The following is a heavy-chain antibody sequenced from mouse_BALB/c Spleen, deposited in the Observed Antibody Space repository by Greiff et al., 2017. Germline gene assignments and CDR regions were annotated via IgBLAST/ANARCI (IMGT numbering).Heavy chain of an antibody. D-gene: IGHD1-1*01. V-gene: IGHV5-6-5*01. Sequence: EVMLVESGGGLVKPGGSLKLSCAASGFTFSSYAMSWVRQTPEKRLEWVASISSGGSTYYPDSVKGRFTISRDNARNILYLQMSSLRSEDTAMYYCARGPGYYGSPAWFAYWGQGTLVTVSA. CDR3: ARGPGYYGSPAWFAY. CDR1: GFTFSSYA. CDR2: ISSGGST. J-gene: IGHJ3*01.